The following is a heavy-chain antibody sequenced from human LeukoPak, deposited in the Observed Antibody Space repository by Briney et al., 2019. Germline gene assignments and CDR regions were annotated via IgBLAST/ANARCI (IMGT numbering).Heavy chain of an antibody. CDR1: GGSISSNNW. J-gene: IGHJ5*02. CDR3: ARRYCSGGSCYSDNWFDP. CDR2: IYHSGSP. V-gene: IGHV4-4*02. D-gene: IGHD2-15*01. Sequence: SETLSLTCAVSGGSISSNNWWGWVRQPPGKGLERIGEIYHSGSPNYNPSLKSRVTISVDKSRNHFSLNLSSVTAADTAVYYCARRYCSGGSCYSDNWFDPWGQGTLVTVSS.